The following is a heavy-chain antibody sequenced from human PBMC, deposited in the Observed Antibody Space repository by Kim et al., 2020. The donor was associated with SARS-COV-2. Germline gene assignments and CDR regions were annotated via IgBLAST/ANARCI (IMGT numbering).Heavy chain of an antibody. J-gene: IGHJ2*01. D-gene: IGHD3-9*01. CDR3: ACHVLRYFDWSYWYFDL. CDR2: ISSSSSTI. CDR1: GFTFSSYS. V-gene: IGHV3-48*02. Sequence: GGSLRLSCAASGFTFSSYSMNWVRQAPGQGLEWVSYISSSSSTIYYADSVKGRFTISRDNAKNSLYLQMNSLRDEDTAVYYCACHVLRYFDWSYWYFDLWGRGTLVTVSS.